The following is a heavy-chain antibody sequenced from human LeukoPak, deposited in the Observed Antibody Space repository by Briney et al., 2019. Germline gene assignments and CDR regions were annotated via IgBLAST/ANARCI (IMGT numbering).Heavy chain of an antibody. CDR3: ARGEGGHYYDSSGSFDY. D-gene: IGHD3-22*01. CDR2: INPSGGST. V-gene: IGHV1-46*01. CDR1: GYTFTGYY. J-gene: IGHJ4*02. Sequence: ASVKVSCKASGYTFTGYYMHWVRQAPGQGLEWMGIINPSGGSTSYAQKFQGRVTMTRDMSTSTVYMELNSLRSEDTAVYYCARGEGGHYYDSSGSFDYWGQGTLVTVSS.